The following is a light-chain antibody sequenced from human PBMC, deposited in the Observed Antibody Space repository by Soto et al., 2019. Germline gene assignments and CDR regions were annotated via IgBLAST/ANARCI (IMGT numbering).Light chain of an antibody. CDR2: GAS. J-gene: IGKJ1*01. CDR3: HQYAASPRT. V-gene: IGKV3-20*01. Sequence: EIVLTQSPGTLSLSPRQRATLSCRASQTVSDNYLAWYQQKPGQAPRLLIYGASSRAPGIPDRFSGSGSGTDFTLTSSRLEHEYFAIYYCHQYAASPRTFGQGTQVEVK. CDR1: QTVSDNY.